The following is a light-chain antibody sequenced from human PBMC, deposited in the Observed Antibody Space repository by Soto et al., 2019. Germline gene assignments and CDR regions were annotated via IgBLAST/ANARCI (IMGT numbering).Light chain of an antibody. J-gene: IGKJ1*01. Sequence: DIQMTQSPSTLSGSVGDRVTITCRASQTISSWLAWYQQKPGKAPKLLIYKASTLKSGVPSRVSGSGSGTEFTLPITSLQHDDLETYYCQHYNCYSEAFGQGTKVELK. CDR2: KAS. CDR3: QHYNCYSEA. V-gene: IGKV1-5*03. CDR1: QTISSW.